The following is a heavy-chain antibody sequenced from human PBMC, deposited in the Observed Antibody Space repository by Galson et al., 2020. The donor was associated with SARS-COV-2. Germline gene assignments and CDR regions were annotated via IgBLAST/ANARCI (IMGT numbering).Heavy chain of an antibody. D-gene: IGHD3-10*01. CDR2: IKQDGSEK. J-gene: IGHJ6*02. Sequence: GGSLRLSCAASGFTFSSYWMSWVRQAPGKGLEWVANIKQDGSEKYYVDSVKGRFTISRDNAKNSLYLQMNSLRAEDTAVYYCARDSYGSGSYHYYYYGMDVWGQGTTVTVSS. CDR3: ARDSYGSGSYHYYYYGMDV. CDR1: GFTFSSYW. V-gene: IGHV3-7*01.